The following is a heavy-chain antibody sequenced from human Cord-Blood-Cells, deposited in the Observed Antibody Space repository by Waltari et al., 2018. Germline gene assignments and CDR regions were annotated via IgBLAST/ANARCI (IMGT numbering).Heavy chain of an antibody. J-gene: IGHJ6*02. CDR3: AKDREDIVVVPAAMSYYYYGMDV. D-gene: IGHD2-2*01. V-gene: IGHV3-23*01. Sequence: EVQLLESGGGLVQPGGCLRLSCAASGFTFSSYAMSWFRKAPGKGLEWVSAISGSGGSTYYADSVKGRFTISRDNSKNTLYLQMNSLRAEDTAVYYCAKDREDIVVVPAAMSYYYYGMDVWGQGTTVTVSS. CDR1: GFTFSSYA. CDR2: ISGSGGST.